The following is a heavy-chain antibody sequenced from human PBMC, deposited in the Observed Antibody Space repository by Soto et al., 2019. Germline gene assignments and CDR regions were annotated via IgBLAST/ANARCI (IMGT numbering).Heavy chain of an antibody. CDR1: GGSISSGGYY. D-gene: IGHD2-15*01. V-gene: IGHV4-31*03. Sequence: SETLSLTCTVSGGSISSGGYYWSWIRQHPWKGLEWIGYIYYSGSTYYNPSLKSRVTISVDTSKNQFSLKLSSVTAADTAVYYCASLGYCSGGSCYFGNYYFGYWGQGXLVTVYS. J-gene: IGHJ4*02. CDR2: IYYSGST. CDR3: ASLGYCSGGSCYFGNYYFGY.